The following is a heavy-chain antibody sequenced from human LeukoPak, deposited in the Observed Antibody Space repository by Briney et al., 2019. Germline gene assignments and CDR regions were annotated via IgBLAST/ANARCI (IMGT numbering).Heavy chain of an antibody. CDR1: GFTFSSYW. J-gene: IGHJ4*02. D-gene: IGHD3-10*01. CDR3: ARDEGSLASFDY. V-gene: IGHV3-7*01. CDR2: IKEGGSEK. Sequence: PGGSLRLSCAASGFTFSSYWMSWVRQAPGKGLEWVANIKEGGSEKYYVDSVKGRFTISRDNAKNSLYLQMNSLRAEDTAMYYCARDEGSLASFDYWGQGTLVTVSS.